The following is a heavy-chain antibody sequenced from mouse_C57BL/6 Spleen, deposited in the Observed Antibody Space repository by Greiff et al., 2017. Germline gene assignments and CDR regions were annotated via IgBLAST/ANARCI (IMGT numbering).Heavy chain of an antibody. J-gene: IGHJ2*01. Sequence: VQLKESGPVLVKPGASVKMSCKASGYTFTDYYMNWVKQSHGKSLEWIGVINPYNGGTSYNQKFKGKATLTVDESSSTAYMELNSLTSEDSAVYYCARRYYGSSHYFDYWGQGTTLTVSS. V-gene: IGHV1-19*01. CDR3: ARRYYGSSHYFDY. CDR2: INPYNGGT. CDR1: GYTFTDYY. D-gene: IGHD1-1*01.